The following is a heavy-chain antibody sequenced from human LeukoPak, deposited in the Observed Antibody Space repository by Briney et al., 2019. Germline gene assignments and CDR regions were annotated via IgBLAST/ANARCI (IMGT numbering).Heavy chain of an antibody. CDR3: ARGFWQWLAYFDY. CDR1: GGSISSSNW. D-gene: IGHD6-19*01. J-gene: IGHJ4*02. V-gene: IGHV4-4*02. Sequence: SETLSLTCAVSGGSISSSNWWSWVRQPPGKGLEWIGEIYHSGSTNYNPSLKSRVTISVDKSKNQFSLKLSSVTAADTAVYYCARGFWQWLAYFDYWGQGTLVTVSS. CDR2: IYHSGST.